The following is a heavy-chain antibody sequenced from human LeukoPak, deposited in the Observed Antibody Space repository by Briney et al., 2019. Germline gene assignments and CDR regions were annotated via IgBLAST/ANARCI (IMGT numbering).Heavy chain of an antibody. J-gene: IGHJ3*02. CDR1: GFTFSRDG. CDR3: ARVMNPYCGGDCFDAFDI. D-gene: IGHD2-21*02. Sequence: GGSLRLSCAASGFTFSRDGMSWGRQAPGEGLEWVSPLSGSGGTIYYADSVKGRYTISRDNAKSSLYLQMNSLRAEDTAVYYCARVMNPYCGGDCFDAFDIWRQGTMVTVSS. V-gene: IGHV3-23*01. CDR2: LSGSGGTI.